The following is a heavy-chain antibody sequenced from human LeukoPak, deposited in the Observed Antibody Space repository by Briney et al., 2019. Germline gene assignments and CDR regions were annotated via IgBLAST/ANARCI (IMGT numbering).Heavy chain of an antibody. Sequence: SETLSLTCAVYGGSFSGYYWSWLRQPPGKGLEWIGEINHSGSTNYNPSLKSRVTISVDSSKNQFSLKLSSVTAADTAVYYCARFAILSRNWFDPWGQGTLVTVSS. CDR3: ARFAILSRNWFDP. CDR2: INHSGST. CDR1: GGSFSGYY. V-gene: IGHV4-34*01. D-gene: IGHD3-3*01. J-gene: IGHJ5*02.